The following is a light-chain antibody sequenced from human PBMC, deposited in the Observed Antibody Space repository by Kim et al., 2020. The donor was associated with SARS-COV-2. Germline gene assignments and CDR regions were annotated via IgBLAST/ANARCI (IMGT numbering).Light chain of an antibody. CDR2: GNS. J-gene: IGLJ3*02. Sequence: QSVLTQPPSVSGAPGQRVTISCTRSSSNIGAGYDVHWYQQLPGTAPKLLIYGNSNRPSGVPDRFSGSKSGTSASLAITGLQAEDEADYYCQSYDSSLSGPNWVFGGGTKVTVL. CDR3: QSYDSSLSGPNWV. V-gene: IGLV1-40*01. CDR1: SSNIGAGYD.